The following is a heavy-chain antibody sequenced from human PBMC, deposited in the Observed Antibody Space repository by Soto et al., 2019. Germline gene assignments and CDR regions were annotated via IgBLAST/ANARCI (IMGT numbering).Heavy chain of an antibody. CDR1: GFTFINHG. D-gene: IGHD6-19*01. CDR2: IWYDGTNR. J-gene: IGHJ4*02. CDR3: ARESSSGRRDRIDY. V-gene: IGHV3-33*01. Sequence: QVKLVESGGGVVQPGRSLRLSCAASGFTFINHGMHWVRQAPGKGLEWVTVIWYDGTNRFYADSVKGRFTISRDISENTVFLQMNSLRAEDTAVYYCARESSSGRRDRIDYWGQGTLVTVSS.